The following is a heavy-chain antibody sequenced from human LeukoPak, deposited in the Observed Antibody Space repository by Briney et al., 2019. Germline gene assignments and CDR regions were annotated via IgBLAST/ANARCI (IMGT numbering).Heavy chain of an antibody. CDR3: AKGRSSSSGVFDY. J-gene: IGHJ4*02. V-gene: IGHV3-30-3*01. CDR2: ISYDGSNK. D-gene: IGHD6-6*01. Sequence: GGSLRLSCVASGFTFSSSAMHWVRQAPGKGLEWVAVISYDGSNKYYADSVKGRFTISRDNAKNSLYLQMNSLRAEDTALYYCAKGRSSSSGVFDYWGQGTLVTVSS. CDR1: GFTFSSSA.